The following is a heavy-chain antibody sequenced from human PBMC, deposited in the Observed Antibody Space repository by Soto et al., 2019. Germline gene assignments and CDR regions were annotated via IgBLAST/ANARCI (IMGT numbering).Heavy chain of an antibody. J-gene: IGHJ4*02. V-gene: IGHV4-34*01. CDR1: GGSFSGYY. CDR3: TRGSAMKTAVQGGGPDKYFFDS. CDR2: INHSGTT. Sequence: QVQLQQWGAGLLKPSETLSLTCAVYGGSFSGYYWSWIRQPPGKGLEWIGEINHSGTTNYNPSLRSRVTISGDTSKNQFSLKLRSVTAADAAVYYCTRGSAMKTAVQGGGPDKYFFDSWGQGTLVTVSS. D-gene: IGHD2-2*01.